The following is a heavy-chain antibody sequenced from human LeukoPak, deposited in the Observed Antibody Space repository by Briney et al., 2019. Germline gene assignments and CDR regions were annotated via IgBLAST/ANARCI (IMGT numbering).Heavy chain of an antibody. J-gene: IGHJ4*02. CDR3: ARDGGWYFDY. CDR1: GFTFSNYW. V-gene: IGHV3-7*01. CDR2: IKQDGSEK. Sequence: GGSLRLSCAASGFTFSNYWMSWVRQAPGKGLEWVASIKQDGSEKYYADSVKGRFTISRDNSKNTLYLQMNSLRVEDTAVYYCARDGGWYFDYWGQGTLVTVSS. D-gene: IGHD6-19*01.